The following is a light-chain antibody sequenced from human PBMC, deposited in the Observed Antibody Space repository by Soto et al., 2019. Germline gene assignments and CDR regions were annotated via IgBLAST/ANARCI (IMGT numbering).Light chain of an antibody. CDR2: DVA. J-gene: IGLJ1*01. CDR3: CLYAVTFYV. Sequence: ALTRPRSLSGSPRQSVTISYNGTGNDVGAYNYVSWYQQHPGRPPKLMIYDVARLPSGVPDRFSGSKSGNTASLTISGLQAEDEADYYCCLYAVTFYVFRTGTKVTVL. V-gene: IGLV2-11*01. CDR1: GNDVGAYNY.